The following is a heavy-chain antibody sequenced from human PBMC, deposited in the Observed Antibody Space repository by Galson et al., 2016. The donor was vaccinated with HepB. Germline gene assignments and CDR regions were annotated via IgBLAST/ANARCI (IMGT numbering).Heavy chain of an antibody. V-gene: IGHV3-11*01. CDR2: ISSSGSTI. Sequence: SLRLSCAASGFTFSDYYMSWIRQAPGKGLEWVSYISSSGSTIYYADSVKGRFTISRDKAKNSLYLQMNSLGAEDTAVYYCARKLRGYSSYLDGWGKGTTVTVYS. J-gene: IGHJ6*03. CDR1: GFTFSDYY. CDR3: ARKLRGYSSYLDG. D-gene: IGHD5-18*01.